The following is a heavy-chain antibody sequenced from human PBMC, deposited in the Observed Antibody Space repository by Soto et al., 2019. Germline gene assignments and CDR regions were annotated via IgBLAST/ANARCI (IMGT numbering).Heavy chain of an antibody. Sequence: QVQLQESGPGLVKPSQTLSLTCTVSGGSISSGDYYWSWIRQPPGKGLEWIGYIYYSGSTYYNPSLKSRVTISVDTYKNQFSLKLSSVTAADTAVYYCAGSDCSGGSCYSDYYYGMDVWGQGTTVTVSS. CDR2: IYYSGST. D-gene: IGHD2-15*01. V-gene: IGHV4-30-4*01. CDR1: GGSISSGDYY. J-gene: IGHJ6*02. CDR3: AGSDCSGGSCYSDYYYGMDV.